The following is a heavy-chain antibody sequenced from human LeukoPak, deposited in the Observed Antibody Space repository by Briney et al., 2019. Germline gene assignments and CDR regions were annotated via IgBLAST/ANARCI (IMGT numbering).Heavy chain of an antibody. Sequence: ASGQVSCKASGYSFSNYAMHWVRQAPGQRFEWMGWIDAGNGDTRYSQKFQGRVTITRDTSASTAYIELRSLRSEDTAMYYCARGSTSDWPLDHWGQETLVTISS. CDR1: GYSFSNYA. CDR2: IDAGNGDT. V-gene: IGHV1-3*01. J-gene: IGHJ4*02. D-gene: IGHD2-2*01. CDR3: ARGSTSDWPLDH.